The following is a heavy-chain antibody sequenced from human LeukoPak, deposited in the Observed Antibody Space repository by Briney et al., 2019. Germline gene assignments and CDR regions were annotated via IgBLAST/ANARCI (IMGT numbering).Heavy chain of an antibody. CDR3: AWTRDGYLRY. CDR2: IDHQGST. Sequence: SETLSLTCAVYGGAFSSYYGTWMRQAPGKGLEWIGEIDHQGSTNYNPSLKSRVTISVDTSKSQFSLRLSSVTAADTAVYYCAWTRDGYLRYWGQGTPVSVSS. V-gene: IGHV4-34*01. CDR1: GGAFSSYY. J-gene: IGHJ4*02. D-gene: IGHD5-24*01.